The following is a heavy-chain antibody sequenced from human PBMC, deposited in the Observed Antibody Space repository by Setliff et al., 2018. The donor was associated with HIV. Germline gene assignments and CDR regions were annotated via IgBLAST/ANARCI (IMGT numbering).Heavy chain of an antibody. CDR3: ERGGPTVAYGVDV. J-gene: IGHJ6*02. CDR1: RSYISGSYY. V-gene: IGHV4-38-2*01. CDR2: IYPSGSLHPSGAT. Sequence: PSEALSLTCAVSRSYISGSYYWAWIRQPPGKGLEWIGNIYPSGSLHPSGATNYNPSLKGRVTIPLDTSNDQFSLKVNSVTAADTSSYYSERGGPTVAYGVDVWGQGTTVTVSS. D-gene: IGHD4-17*01.